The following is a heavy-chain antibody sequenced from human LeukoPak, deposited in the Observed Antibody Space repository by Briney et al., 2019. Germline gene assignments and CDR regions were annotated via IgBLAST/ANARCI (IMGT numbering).Heavy chain of an antibody. CDR2: ITGSGSYT. CDR3: AKRRYDMSGYFDY. D-gene: IGHD3-22*01. CDR1: AFTFSGYS. Sequence: PGGSLRLSCAASAFTFSGYSMGWVRQAPGKGLDWVSAITGSGSYTDYADSVKGRFTISRDNSDNTLYLQMNSLRAEDTAVYYCAKRRYDMSGYFDYWGQGTLVTVSS. J-gene: IGHJ4*02. V-gene: IGHV3-23*01.